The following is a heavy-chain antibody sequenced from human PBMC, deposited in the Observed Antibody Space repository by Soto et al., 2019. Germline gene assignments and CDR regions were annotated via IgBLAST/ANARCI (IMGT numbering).Heavy chain of an antibody. CDR1: GGSISSYY. J-gene: IGHJ4*02. V-gene: IGHV4-59*01. CDR2: IYYSGST. Sequence: SETLSLTCTVSGGSISSYYWSWIRQPPGKGLEWIGYIYYSGSTNYNPSLKSRVTISVDTSKNQFSLKLSSVTAADTAVYYCARDAYSAMGSYYDILTGFGYWGQGTLVTVSS. CDR3: ARDAYSAMGSYYDILTGFGY. D-gene: IGHD3-9*01.